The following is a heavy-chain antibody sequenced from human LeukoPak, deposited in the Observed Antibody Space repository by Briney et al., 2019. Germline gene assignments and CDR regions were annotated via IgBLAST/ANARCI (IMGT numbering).Heavy chain of an antibody. Sequence: GGSLRLSCAASGFTFNTYWMHWVRHAPGKGLVWVSHINPDGSQTNYADSVTGRFTISRDNAKNTLYLQMNSLRAEDTAVYYCARDPVRRDSYWGQGTLVTVSS. J-gene: IGHJ4*02. V-gene: IGHV3-74*01. CDR3: ARDPVRRDSY. D-gene: IGHD3-10*01. CDR2: INPDGSQT. CDR1: GFTFNTYW.